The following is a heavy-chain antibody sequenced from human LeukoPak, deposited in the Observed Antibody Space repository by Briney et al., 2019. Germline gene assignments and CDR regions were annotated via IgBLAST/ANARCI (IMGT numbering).Heavy chain of an antibody. CDR3: ARNYGDSYFDY. CDR1: GGSISSSSSY. CDR2: IYDSGST. D-gene: IGHD4-17*01. J-gene: IGHJ4*02. V-gene: IGHV4-39*01. Sequence: SETLSLTCTVSGGSISSSSSYWAWIRQPPGKGLEWIGSIYDSGSTYFNPSLKSRVTISVDTSRNQFSLNLSSVTAADTAVYYCARNYGDSYFDYWGQGTLVTVSS.